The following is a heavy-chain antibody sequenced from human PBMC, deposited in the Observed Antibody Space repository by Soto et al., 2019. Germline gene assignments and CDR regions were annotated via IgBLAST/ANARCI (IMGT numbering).Heavy chain of an antibody. CDR1: GGSISSSSYY. J-gene: IGHJ4*02. CDR3: ARRVVVVPAAINYFDY. V-gene: IGHV4-39*01. D-gene: IGHD2-2*01. CDR2: IYYSGST. Sequence: SETLSLTCTVSGGSISSSSYYWGWIRQPPGKGLEWIGSIYYSGSTYYNPSLKSRVTISVDTSKNQFSLKLSSVTAADTAVYYCARRVVVVPAAINYFDYWGQGTLVTVSS.